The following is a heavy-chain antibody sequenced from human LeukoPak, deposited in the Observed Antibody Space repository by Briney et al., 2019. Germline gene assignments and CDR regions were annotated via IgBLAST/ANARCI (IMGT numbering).Heavy chain of an antibody. CDR2: ISYDGSNK. CDR1: GFTFSSYG. D-gene: IGHD1-26*01. J-gene: IGHJ4*02. Sequence: PGGSLRLSCAASGFTFSSYGMHWVRQAPGKGLEWVAVISYDGSNKYYADSVKGRFTISRDNSKNTLYLQMNSLRAEDTAVYYCAGSAFDIWGQGTLVTVSS. CDR3: AGSAFDI. V-gene: IGHV3-30*03.